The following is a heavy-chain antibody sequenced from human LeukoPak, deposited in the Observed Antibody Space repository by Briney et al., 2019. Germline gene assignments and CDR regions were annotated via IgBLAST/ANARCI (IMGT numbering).Heavy chain of an antibody. CDR2: ISYDGSNK. CDR3: ARAGRVTTTYWYFDL. Sequence: GRSLRLSCAASGFTFSSYAMHWVRQAPGKGLEWVAVISYDGSNKHYADSVKGRFTISRDNSKNTMYLQMNSLRGEDTAVYYCARAGRVTTTYWYFDLWGRGTLVTVAS. V-gene: IGHV3-30-3*01. CDR1: GFTFSSYA. D-gene: IGHD4-17*01. J-gene: IGHJ2*01.